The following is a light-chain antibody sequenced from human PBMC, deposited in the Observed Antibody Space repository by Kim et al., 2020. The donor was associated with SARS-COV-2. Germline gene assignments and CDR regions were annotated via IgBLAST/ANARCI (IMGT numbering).Light chain of an antibody. V-gene: IGKV1-5*01. CDR3: QQYNGYSWT. CDR1: QTINTW. J-gene: IGKJ2*02. Sequence: IQMTQSPSTLSASVGDRVTITCRASQTINTWLAWYQQKPGKAPKLLIHDASILQGGVPSRFSGSGSGTQFSLTISSLQPDDSATYYCQQYNGYSWTFGQGTKLEI. CDR2: DAS.